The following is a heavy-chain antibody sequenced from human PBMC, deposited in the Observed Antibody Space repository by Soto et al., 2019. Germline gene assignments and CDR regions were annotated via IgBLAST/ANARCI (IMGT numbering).Heavy chain of an antibody. J-gene: IGHJ6*03. Sequence: PEETLSLTCAVYGGSFSGHYCSWIRQPPGKGLEWIGEINHSGSTNYNPSLKSRVTISLDTSKNQFSLKLSSVTAADTAVYYCARTGVSGYYYYMDVWGKGTTVTVSS. CDR1: GGSFSGHY. CDR3: ARTGVSGYYYYMDV. V-gene: IGHV4-34*01. CDR2: INHSGST. D-gene: IGHD3-10*01.